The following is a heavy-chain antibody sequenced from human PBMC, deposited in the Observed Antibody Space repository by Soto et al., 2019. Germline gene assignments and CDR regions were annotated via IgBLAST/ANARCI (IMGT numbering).Heavy chain of an antibody. V-gene: IGHV3-15*01. CDR3: TTEVSGTYYDFWSGYEYFQH. Sequence: GGSLRLSCAASGFTFSNAWMSWVRQAPGKGLEWVGRIKSKTDGGTTDYAAPVKGRFTISRDDSKNTLYLQMNSLKTEDTAVYYCTTEVSGTYYDFWSGYEYFQHWGQGTLVTVSS. CDR1: GFTFSNAW. J-gene: IGHJ1*01. CDR2: IKSKTDGGTT. D-gene: IGHD3-3*01.